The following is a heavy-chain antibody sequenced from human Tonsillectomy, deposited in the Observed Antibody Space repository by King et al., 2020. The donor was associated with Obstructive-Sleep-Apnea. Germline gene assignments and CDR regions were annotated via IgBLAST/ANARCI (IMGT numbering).Heavy chain of an antibody. CDR1: GGSITSIGYY. Sequence: QLQESGPGLVKPSQTLSLTCTVSGGSITSIGYYWNWIRQHPGKGLEWIGYIYYNGSTNYNPSLKSRVIISIDTSKSQFSLKLRSVTAADTPVYYCARDLLVPTRFSSGDPYYYYGLDVWGQGTTVTVSS. J-gene: IGHJ6*02. CDR2: IYYNGST. D-gene: IGHD3-3*01. CDR3: ARDLLVPTRFSSGDPYYYYGLDV. V-gene: IGHV4-31*03.